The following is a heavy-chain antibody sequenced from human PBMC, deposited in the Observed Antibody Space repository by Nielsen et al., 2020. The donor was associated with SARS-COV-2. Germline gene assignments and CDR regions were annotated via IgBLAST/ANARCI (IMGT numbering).Heavy chain of an antibody. CDR2: IKEDGSVQ. V-gene: IGHV3-7*03. CDR1: GFTFSSYW. Sequence: GESLKISCAASGFTFSSYWMSWVRQAPGKGLEWVANIKEDGSVQHYVDSVRGRFIISRDNAKNSLYMQMNSLRAEDTAVYYCAKGDGDSWSPFLYLDNWGQGTLVTASS. CDR3: AKGDGDSWSPFLYLDN. D-gene: IGHD6-13*01. J-gene: IGHJ4*02.